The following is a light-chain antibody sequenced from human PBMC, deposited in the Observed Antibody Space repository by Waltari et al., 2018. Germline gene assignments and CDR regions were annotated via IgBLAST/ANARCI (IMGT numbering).Light chain of an antibody. CDR3: LVWHSTIDHQGV. CDR2: YDS. CDR1: KIGSKS. Sequence: SYVVTQSPSVSVAPGATARITGGGDKIGSKSVHWYQQRPGQAPVLVISYDSDRPSGIPERFSGSNSGNTATLTISWVEAEDEADYYCLVWHSTIDHQGVFGGGTKLTVL. V-gene: IGLV3-21*04. J-gene: IGLJ2*01.